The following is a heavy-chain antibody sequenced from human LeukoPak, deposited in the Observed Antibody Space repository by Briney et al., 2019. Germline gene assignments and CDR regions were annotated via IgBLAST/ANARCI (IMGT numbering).Heavy chain of an antibody. V-gene: IGHV4-38-2*02. CDR3: AREDSTSCYFDY. CDR2: IYYSGST. D-gene: IGHD2-2*01. J-gene: IGHJ4*02. CDR1: GYSISSGYY. Sequence: SETLSLTCTVSGYSISSGYYWGWIRQPPGKGLEWIGSIYYSGSTYYNPSLKSRVTISVDTSKNQFSLKLSSVTAADTAVYYCAREDSTSCYFDYWGQGTLVTVSS.